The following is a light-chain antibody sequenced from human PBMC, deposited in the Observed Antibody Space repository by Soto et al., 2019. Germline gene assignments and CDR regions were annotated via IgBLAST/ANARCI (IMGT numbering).Light chain of an antibody. CDR3: RQYNHWPS. CDR2: EAS. Sequence: EIVMTQSPATLSVSPGERATLSCRASQSVRSNFAWYQQKPGQAPRLLIYEASTRATGVPARFSGSGSGTEFTLTISSLQSEDFAIYYCRQYNHWPSFGQGTKVDI. CDR1: QSVRSN. J-gene: IGKJ2*01. V-gene: IGKV3-15*01.